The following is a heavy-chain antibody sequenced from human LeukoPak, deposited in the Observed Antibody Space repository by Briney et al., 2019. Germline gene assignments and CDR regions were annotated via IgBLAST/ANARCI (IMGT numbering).Heavy chain of an antibody. CDR1: RGSLSGYY. CDR2: INHSGST. CDR3: GRDRGSRCGWPLSFDY. J-gene: IGHJ4*02. V-gene: IGHV4-34*01. D-gene: IGHD6-19*01. Sequence: SETLSLTRDVYRGSLSGYYWSWIRQPPGNGLEWIGEINHSGSTNYDPFLKSRVTISIGPSKNQFSLKLSPVAAADTAVYYCGRDRGSRCGWPLSFDYWGGGTVVSVS.